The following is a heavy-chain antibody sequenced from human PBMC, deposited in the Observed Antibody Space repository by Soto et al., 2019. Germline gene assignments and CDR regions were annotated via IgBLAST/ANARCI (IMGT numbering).Heavy chain of an antibody. CDR1: GFSFSAFS. Sequence: EVQLVESGGGLVQPGGSLRLSCGSSGFSFSAFSMNWVRQAPGKGLEWVSYISSSSSTIYYADSVKGRFTISRDNAKNSLYLQMSSLRDEDTAVYYCAREGGRHCSPTRCYNAFDIWGQGTLVTVS. CDR2: ISSSSSTI. CDR3: AREGGRHCSPTRCYNAFDI. D-gene: IGHD2-2*02. V-gene: IGHV3-48*02. J-gene: IGHJ3*02.